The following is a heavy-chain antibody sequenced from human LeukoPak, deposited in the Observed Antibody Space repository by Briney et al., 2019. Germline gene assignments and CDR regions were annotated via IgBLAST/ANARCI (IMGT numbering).Heavy chain of an antibody. CDR2: IYYGGST. CDR3: ARGGGRTWIQLWSFDY. CDR1: GGSISSYY. D-gene: IGHD5-18*01. Sequence: PSETLSLTCTVSGGSISSYYWSWIRQPPGKGLEWIGYIYYGGSTNYNPSLKSRVTISVDTSKNQFSLKLSSVTAADTPVYYCARGGGRTWIQLWSFDYWGQGTLVTVSS. V-gene: IGHV4-59*01. J-gene: IGHJ4*02.